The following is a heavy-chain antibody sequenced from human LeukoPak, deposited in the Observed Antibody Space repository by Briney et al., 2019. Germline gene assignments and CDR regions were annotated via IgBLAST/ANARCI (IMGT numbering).Heavy chain of an antibody. D-gene: IGHD3-3*01. V-gene: IGHV3-30*04. CDR3: AKDYDFWSGLPNFDY. CDR1: GFTFRSYA. J-gene: IGHJ4*02. CDR2: IAYDGRNK. Sequence: GRSLRLSCGASGFTFRSYAMHWVRQAPGKGLEWVAIIAYDGRNKYYADSVKGRFTISRDNSKNTLYLQMNSLRAEDTAVYYCAKDYDFWSGLPNFDYWGQGTLVTVSS.